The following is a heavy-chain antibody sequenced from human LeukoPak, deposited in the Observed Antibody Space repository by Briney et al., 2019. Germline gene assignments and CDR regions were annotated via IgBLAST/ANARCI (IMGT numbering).Heavy chain of an antibody. V-gene: IGHV1-18*01. D-gene: IGHD2-2*02. CDR3: ARDFGETRSIVVVPAAIRGYYYGMDV. Sequence: ASVKVSCKASGYTFTSCGISWVRQAPGQGLEWMGWISAYNGNTNYAQKLQGRVTMTTDTSTSTAYMELRSLRSDDTAVYYCARDFGETRSIVVVPAAIRGYYYGMDVWGQGTTVTVSS. CDR2: ISAYNGNT. CDR1: GYTFTSCG. J-gene: IGHJ6*02.